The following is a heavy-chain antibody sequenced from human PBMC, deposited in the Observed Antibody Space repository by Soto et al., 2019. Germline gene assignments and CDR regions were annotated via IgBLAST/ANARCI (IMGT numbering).Heavy chain of an antibody. CDR2: IYYNESP. CDR3: ARVPIGVSGTYYFDY. CDR1: GGSISSGTYY. J-gene: IGHJ4*02. Sequence: SETLSLTCTVSGGSISSGTYYWSWIRQHPGKGLEWIGYIYYNESPYYNPPLKSRVTISVDTSKNQFSLRLNSVTAADTAVYYCARVPIGVSGTYYFDYWGQGTLVTVSS. D-gene: IGHD3-22*01. V-gene: IGHV4-31*03.